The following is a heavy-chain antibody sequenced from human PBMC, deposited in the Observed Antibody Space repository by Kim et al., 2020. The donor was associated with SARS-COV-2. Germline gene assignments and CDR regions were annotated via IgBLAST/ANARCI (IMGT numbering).Heavy chain of an antibody. V-gene: IGHV3-48*03. CDR3: ARVITRSFDS. CDR2: ISRSGSTI. D-gene: IGHD3-16*01. J-gene: IGHJ4*02. CDR1: GFTFGSYE. Sequence: GGSLRLSCAASGFTFGSYEMIWVRQAPGKGLEWVSYISRSGSTIYYIDSVKGRFTISRDNAKNSLYLPMNSLRAEDTALYYCARVITRSFDSWGQGTLVTVSS.